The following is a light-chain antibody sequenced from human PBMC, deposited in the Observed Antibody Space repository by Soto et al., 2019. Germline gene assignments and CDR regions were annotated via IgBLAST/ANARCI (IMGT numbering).Light chain of an antibody. CDR2: GAS. J-gene: IGKJ1*01. V-gene: IGKV3-15*01. CDR1: QSVSSN. CDR3: YQYNNWPWT. Sequence: EIVMTQSPATLSVSPGERATLSCRASQSVSSNLAWYQQKPGQAPRLLIYGASTRATGIPARFSGSGSGTEFTLTFSSLQSEDFAVYYCYQYNNWPWTFGQGTKV.